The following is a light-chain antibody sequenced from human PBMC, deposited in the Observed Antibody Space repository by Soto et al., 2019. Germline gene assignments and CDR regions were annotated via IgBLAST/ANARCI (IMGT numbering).Light chain of an antibody. J-gene: IGLJ3*02. CDR1: SSDVGAYNY. V-gene: IGLV2-14*01. Sequence: QSVLTQPASVSGSPGQSITISCTGTSSDVGAYNYVSWYQQHPGKAPKLMIYEVSKRPSGVSNRFSGSKSSNTASLTISGLQAEDEADYYCASYTTSSTLVFGGGTKLTVL. CDR2: EVS. CDR3: ASYTTSSTLV.